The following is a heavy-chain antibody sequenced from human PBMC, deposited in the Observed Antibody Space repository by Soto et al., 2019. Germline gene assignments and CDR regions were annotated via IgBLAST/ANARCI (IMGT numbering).Heavy chain of an antibody. CDR2: IYYSGST. CDR3: ARHAGGARGISLSAYDPLDY. J-gene: IGHJ4*02. CDR1: GGSISSYY. D-gene: IGHD5-12*01. Sequence: SETLSLTCTVSGGSISSYYWSWIRQPPGKGLEWIGYIYYSGSTNYNPSLKSRVTISVDTSKNQFSLKLSSVTAADTAVYYCARHAGGARGISLSAYDPLDYWGQGTLVTVSS. V-gene: IGHV4-59*08.